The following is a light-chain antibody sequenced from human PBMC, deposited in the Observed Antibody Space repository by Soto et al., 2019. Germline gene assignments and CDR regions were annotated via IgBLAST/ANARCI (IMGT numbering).Light chain of an antibody. V-gene: IGKV3-20*01. J-gene: IGKJ1*01. CDR3: QHYGSSPT. CDR2: DVS. Sequence: EMGLTQSPGTLSLSPGERATLSCRSSQSVSSSYLAWYQHKPGQAPRLLIHDVSSRATGIPDRFSGSGSGTDFTLTISRLEPEDFAVYYCQHYGSSPTFGQGTKVDSK. CDR1: QSVSSSY.